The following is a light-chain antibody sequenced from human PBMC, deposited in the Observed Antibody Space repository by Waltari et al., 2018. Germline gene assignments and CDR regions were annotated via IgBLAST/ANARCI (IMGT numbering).Light chain of an antibody. CDR2: STN. CDR1: GSNIGSNT. J-gene: IGLJ2*01. V-gene: IGLV1-44*01. CDR3: AAWDVILNAPL. Sequence: QSVVTQPPSASGTPGQRVTISCSGGGSNIGSNTVNWYQQLPGPAPKLLIYSTNQRPSGVPDRFSGSKSGTSASLAMSGLRSEDEANYYCAAWDVILNAPLFGGGTKLTVL.